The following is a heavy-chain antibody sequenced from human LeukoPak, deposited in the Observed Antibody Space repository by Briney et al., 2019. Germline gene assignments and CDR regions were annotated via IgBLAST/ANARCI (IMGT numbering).Heavy chain of an antibody. CDR3: ASGRDILVAGPGGYFDY. J-gene: IGHJ4*02. CDR2: IGPGGGAT. Sequence: GGSLRLSCAASGFSFSDYHMNWVRQAPGKGQEWVSYIGPGGGATFFADSVKGRFTISTDSAKNSLYLQMNSLTADDTAVYYCASGRDILVAGPGGYFDYWGQGTLVTVSS. D-gene: IGHD6-19*01. CDR1: GFSFSDYH. V-gene: IGHV3-11*01.